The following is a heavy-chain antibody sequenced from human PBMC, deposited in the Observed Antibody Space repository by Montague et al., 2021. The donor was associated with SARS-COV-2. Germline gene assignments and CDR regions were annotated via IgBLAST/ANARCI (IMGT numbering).Heavy chain of an antibody. CDR2: ISHSGSA. Sequence: SETLSLTCAVYGGSFSDYKWTWIRQSPGKGLEWLGQISHSGSANYNPSLKSRVTISVDTAKNQFSPKLTSVNVADTAAYYCTRGAPGYWGQGTLVTVSS. V-gene: IGHV4-34*01. CDR3: TRGAPGY. J-gene: IGHJ4*02. CDR1: GGSFSDYK.